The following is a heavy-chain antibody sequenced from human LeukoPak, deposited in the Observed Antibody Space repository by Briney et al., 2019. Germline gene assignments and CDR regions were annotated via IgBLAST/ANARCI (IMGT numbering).Heavy chain of an antibody. V-gene: IGHV4-4*07. Sequence: PSETLSLTCSVSGGSISGYYWTWIRQPAGKGLEWIGRVYTSGSTHYNPSLKTRLTISVDTSKNQFSLKLSSVTAADTAVYYCARLITGTTTAFDIWGQGTMVTVSS. CDR2: VYTSGST. J-gene: IGHJ3*02. D-gene: IGHD1-7*01. CDR3: ARLITGTTTAFDI. CDR1: GGSISGYY.